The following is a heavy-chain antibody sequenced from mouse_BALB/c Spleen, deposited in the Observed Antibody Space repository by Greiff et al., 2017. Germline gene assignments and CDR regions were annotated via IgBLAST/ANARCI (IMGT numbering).Heavy chain of an antibody. CDR2: ISTYYGDA. D-gene: IGHD1-1*01. V-gene: IGHV1S137*01. Sequence: QVQLKESGAELVRPGVSVKISCKGSGYTFTDYAMHWVKQSHAKSLEWIGVISTYYGDASYNQKFKGKATMTVDKSSSTAYMELARLTSEDSAIYYCAREDYYGSSLYYFDYWGQGTTLTVSS. CDR1: GYTFTDYA. CDR3: AREDYYGSSLYYFDY. J-gene: IGHJ2*01.